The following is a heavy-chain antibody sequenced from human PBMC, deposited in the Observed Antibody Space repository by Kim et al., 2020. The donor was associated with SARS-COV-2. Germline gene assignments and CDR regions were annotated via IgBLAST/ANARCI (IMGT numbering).Heavy chain of an antibody. CDR3: ARGGGLNGSGSLFGLLYYYYGMDV. D-gene: IGHD3-10*01. Sequence: SETLSLTCTVSGGSISSYYWSWIRQPPGKGLEWIGYIYYSGSTNYNPSLKSRVTISVDTSKNQFSLKLSSVTAADTAVYYCARGGGLNGSGSLFGLLYYYYGMDVWGQGTTVTVSS. V-gene: IGHV4-59*01. CDR2: IYYSGST. CDR1: GGSISSYY. J-gene: IGHJ6*02.